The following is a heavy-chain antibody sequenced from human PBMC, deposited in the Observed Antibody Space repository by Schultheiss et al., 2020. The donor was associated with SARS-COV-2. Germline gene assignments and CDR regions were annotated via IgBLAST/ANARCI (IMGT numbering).Heavy chain of an antibody. CDR2: ISGSGGST. J-gene: IGHJ4*02. D-gene: IGHD2-2*01. CDR1: GFTVSSNY. Sequence: GGSLRLSCAASGFTVSSNYMSWVRQAPGKGLEWLSAISGSGGSTYYADSVKGRFTISRENAKNSLYLQMNSLRAGDTAVYYCARDHVGYCSSTSCEIFDYWGQGTLVTVSS. V-gene: IGHV3-23*01. CDR3: ARDHVGYCSSTSCEIFDY.